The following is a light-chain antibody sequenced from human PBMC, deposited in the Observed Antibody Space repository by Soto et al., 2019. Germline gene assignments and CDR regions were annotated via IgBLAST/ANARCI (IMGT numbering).Light chain of an antibody. CDR3: NSYTSSNNRV. CDR2: DVS. J-gene: IGLJ2*01. V-gene: IGLV2-14*01. Sequence: QSALTQPASVSGSPGQSITISCTGTSSDVGGYKYVSWYQKHPGKAPKLIIYDVSSRPSGVSNRFSGSKSGNTASLTISGLQAEDEADYYCNSYTSSNNRVFGGGTKVTVL. CDR1: SSDVGGYKY.